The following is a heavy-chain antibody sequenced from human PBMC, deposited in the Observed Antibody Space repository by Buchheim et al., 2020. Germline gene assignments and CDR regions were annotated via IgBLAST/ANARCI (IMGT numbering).Heavy chain of an antibody. CDR2: IYYSGST. Sequence: QVQLQESGPGLVKPSETLSLTCTVSGGSISSYFWSWIRQPPGKGLEWIGYIYYSGSTNYNPSLKSRVTISIDTSKNPFSLKLSSVTAADTAVYYCARGRYSISFFDDWGQGT. CDR1: GGSISSYF. V-gene: IGHV4-59*01. J-gene: IGHJ4*02. CDR3: ARGRYSISFFDD. D-gene: IGHD6-6*01.